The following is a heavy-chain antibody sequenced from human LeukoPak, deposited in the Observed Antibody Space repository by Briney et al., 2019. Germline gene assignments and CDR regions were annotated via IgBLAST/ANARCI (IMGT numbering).Heavy chain of an antibody. Sequence: ASVKASCKASGYTFTSYGISWVRQAPGQGLEWMGWISAYNGNTNYAQKLQGRVTMTTDTSTSTAYMELRSLRSDDTAVYYCARDLPTFYYDSSGYYYGFDYWGQGTLVTVSS. V-gene: IGHV1-18*01. J-gene: IGHJ4*02. CDR1: GYTFTSYG. CDR3: ARDLPTFYYDSSGYYYGFDY. CDR2: ISAYNGNT. D-gene: IGHD3-22*01.